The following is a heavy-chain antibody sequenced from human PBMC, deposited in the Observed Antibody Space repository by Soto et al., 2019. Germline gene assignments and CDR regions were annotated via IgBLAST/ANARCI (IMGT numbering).Heavy chain of an antibody. V-gene: IGHV3-23*01. CDR1: GFTFSSYA. CDR3: AKDLLSYYDSSGYDPPFDY. CDR2: ISGSGGST. D-gene: IGHD3-22*01. J-gene: IGHJ4*02. Sequence: HPGGSLRLSCAASGFTFSSYAMSWVRQAPGKGLEWVSAISGSGGSTYYADSVKGRFTISRDNSKNTLYLQMNSLRAEDTAVYYCAKDLLSYYDSSGYDPPFDYWGQGTLVTVSS.